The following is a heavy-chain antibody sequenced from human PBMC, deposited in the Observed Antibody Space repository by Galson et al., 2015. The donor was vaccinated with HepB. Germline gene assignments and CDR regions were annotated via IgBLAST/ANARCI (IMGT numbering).Heavy chain of an antibody. D-gene: IGHD7-27*01. Sequence: SCKASGYTFTSYDINWVRQATGQGLEWMGWMSPNSGNTGYAQKFQGRVTMTRDTPISTAYMELNSRRSEDKAVYYCASNAPRTGAFDYWGQGTLVTVSS. J-gene: IGHJ4*02. CDR3: ASNAPRTGAFDY. CDR1: GYTFTSYD. CDR2: MSPNSGNT. V-gene: IGHV1-8*01.